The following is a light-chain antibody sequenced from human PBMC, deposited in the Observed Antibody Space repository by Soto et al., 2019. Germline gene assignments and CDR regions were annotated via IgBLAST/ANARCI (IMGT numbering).Light chain of an antibody. Sequence: QSALTQPASVSGSPGQSITISCTGTSSDVGGYNYVSWYQQHPGKAPKLMIYDVSDRPSGVSNRFSGSKSGNTASLTISGLQAEDEADYYCCSYAGSYDYVFGTGTKLTVL. CDR3: CSYAGSYDYV. J-gene: IGLJ1*01. V-gene: IGLV2-14*01. CDR2: DVS. CDR1: SSDVGGYNY.